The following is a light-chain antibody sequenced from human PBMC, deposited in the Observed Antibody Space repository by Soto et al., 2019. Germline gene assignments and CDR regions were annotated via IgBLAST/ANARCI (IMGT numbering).Light chain of an antibody. J-gene: IGKJ1*01. CDR2: GAS. CDR3: QQYYSTRWT. V-gene: IGKV3D-15*01. CDR1: QSVSSN. Sequence: EIVLTQSPGTLSLSPGERVILSCRASQSVSSNLAWFRQKPGQAPRLLIYGASARATGIPARFSGSGSGTDFSLTISSLQAEDVAVYYCQQYYSTRWTFGQGTKVDI.